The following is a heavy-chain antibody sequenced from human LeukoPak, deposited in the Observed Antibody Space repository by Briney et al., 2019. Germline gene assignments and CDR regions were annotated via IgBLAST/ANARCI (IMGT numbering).Heavy chain of an antibody. CDR3: ARDPAPIGRGDVAYDI. Sequence: SETLSLTCTVSGGSVGISTYYWGWIRQSPGKGLEWIGSIYYNGNTYYSPSLKSRVTISLDTSKNQFSLKLNSVTAADTAVYYCARDPAPIGRGDVAYDIWGQGSKVIVSS. CDR1: GGSVGISTYY. J-gene: IGHJ3*02. D-gene: IGHD3-10*01. CDR2: IYYNGNT. V-gene: IGHV4-39*07.